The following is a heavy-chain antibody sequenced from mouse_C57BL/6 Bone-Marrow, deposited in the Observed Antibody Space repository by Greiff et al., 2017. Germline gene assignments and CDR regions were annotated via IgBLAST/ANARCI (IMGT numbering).Heavy chain of an antibody. CDR2: IYPGNSDT. V-gene: IGHV1-5*01. CDR1: GYTFTSYW. Sequence: EVQLQQSGTVLARPGASVKMSCKTSGYTFTSYWMHWVKQRPGQGLEWIGAIYPGNSDTSYNQKFKGKAKLTAVTSASTAYMELSSRTNEDSAVYYCTRPLTGTVYYFDYWGQGTTLTVSS. CDR3: TRPLTGTVYYFDY. J-gene: IGHJ2*01. D-gene: IGHD4-1*01.